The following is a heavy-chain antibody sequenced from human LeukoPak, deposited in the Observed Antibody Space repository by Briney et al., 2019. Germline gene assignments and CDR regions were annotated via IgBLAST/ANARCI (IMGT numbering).Heavy chain of an antibody. V-gene: IGHV3-33*01. CDR3: ARGPRGITMVRGVKGTIDY. J-gene: IGHJ4*02. D-gene: IGHD3-10*01. CDR1: GFTFSSYG. CDR2: IWYDGSNK. Sequence: PGGSLRLSCAASGFTFSSYGMHWVRQAPGKGLEWVAVIWYDGSNKYYADSVKGRFTISRDNSKNTLYLQMNSLRAEDTAVYYCARGPRGITMVRGVKGTIDYWGQGTLVTVSS.